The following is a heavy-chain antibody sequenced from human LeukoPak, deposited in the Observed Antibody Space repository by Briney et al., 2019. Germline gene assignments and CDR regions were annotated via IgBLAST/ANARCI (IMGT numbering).Heavy chain of an antibody. Sequence: GESLKISCKGSGYSFTSYWIGWVRQMPGKGLEWMGIIYPGDSDTRYSPSFQGQVTISADKSISTAYLQWSSLKASDTAMYYCATSTYYYGSGSDYYFDYWGQGTLVTVSP. J-gene: IGHJ4*02. CDR3: ATSTYYYGSGSDYYFDY. D-gene: IGHD3-10*01. CDR2: IYPGDSDT. V-gene: IGHV5-51*01. CDR1: GYSFTSYW.